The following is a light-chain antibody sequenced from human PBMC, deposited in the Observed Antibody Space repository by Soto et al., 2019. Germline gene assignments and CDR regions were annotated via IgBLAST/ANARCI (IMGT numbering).Light chain of an antibody. Sequence: ETVLTQSPGTLSLSPGERATVSCRASQSVGGSSLAWYQQRPGQAPRLLIYGASTRATGIPARFSGSGSGTDFTLTISSLEPEDFAVYYCQQRSNWLTWTFGQGTKVDI. V-gene: IGKV3-11*01. CDR3: QQRSNWLTWT. J-gene: IGKJ1*01. CDR2: GAS. CDR1: QSVGGSS.